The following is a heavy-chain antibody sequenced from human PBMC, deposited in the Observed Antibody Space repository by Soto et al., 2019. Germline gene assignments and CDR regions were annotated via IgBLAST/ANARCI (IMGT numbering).Heavy chain of an antibody. CDR3: ARNIVVVVDLWYFDL. D-gene: IGHD2-15*01. Sequence: QVQLVQSGAEVKTPGASVKVSCKASGYTFTRYGISWVRQAPGQGLEWMGWISAYNGNTNYAQKLQGRVTMTTDTSTSTDYMELRSLRSDDTAVYYCARNIVVVVDLWYFDLWGRGTLVTVSS. CDR2: ISAYNGNT. J-gene: IGHJ2*01. V-gene: IGHV1-18*01. CDR1: GYTFTRYG.